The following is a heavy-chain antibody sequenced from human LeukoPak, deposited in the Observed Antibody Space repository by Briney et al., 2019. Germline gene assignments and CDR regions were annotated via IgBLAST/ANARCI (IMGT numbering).Heavy chain of an antibody. J-gene: IGHJ4*02. CDR2: ITASGDST. Sequence: PGGSLRLSCAGSGFPFSSYPISWVRQPPGKGLEWVSAITASGDSTYYADSVKGRFTISRDNSKNTLYLQMNSLRAEDTAVYYCAKDPAATIWAYYFDYWGQGTLVTVSS. V-gene: IGHV3-23*01. D-gene: IGHD6-25*01. CDR1: GFPFSSYP. CDR3: AKDPAATIWAYYFDY.